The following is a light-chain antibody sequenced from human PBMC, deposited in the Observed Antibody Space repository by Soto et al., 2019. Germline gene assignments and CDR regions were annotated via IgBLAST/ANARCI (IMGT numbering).Light chain of an antibody. CDR1: HSISKW. CDR3: QQYHSYSRT. CDR2: DAS. Sequence: DIQMTQSPSTLSASVGDRVTITCRASHSISKWLAWYQQKPGKAPKLLISDASTLQTGVPPRFSGSGSGTEFTLAINSLQPEDFATYYCQQYHSYSRTFGHGTKVEVK. J-gene: IGKJ1*01. V-gene: IGKV1-5*01.